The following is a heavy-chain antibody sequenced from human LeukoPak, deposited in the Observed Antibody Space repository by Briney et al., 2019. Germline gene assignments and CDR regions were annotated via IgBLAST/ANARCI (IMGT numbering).Heavy chain of an antibody. CDR1: GGSIISHY. J-gene: IGHJ4*02. CDR3: ARSTVVTPFDY. V-gene: IGHV4-59*11. Sequence: RASETLSLTCTVSGGSIISHYWSCIRQPPGKGLEWFGYIYYSGSTNYNPSLKSRVTISVDTSKNQFSLKLSSVTAADTAVYYCARSTVVTPFDYWGQGTLVTVSS. CDR2: IYYSGST. D-gene: IGHD4-23*01.